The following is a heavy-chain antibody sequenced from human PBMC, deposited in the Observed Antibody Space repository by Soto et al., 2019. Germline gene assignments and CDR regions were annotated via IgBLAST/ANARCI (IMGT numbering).Heavy chain of an antibody. V-gene: IGHV5-10-1*01. CDR1: GYSFTSYW. Sequence: GESLKISCKGSGYSFTSYWISWVRQMRGKGLEWMGRIDPSDSYTNYSPSFQGHVTISADKSISTAYLQWSSLKASDTAMYYCAIDRDYYDSSGYLPHSFYYYYGMDVWGQGTTVTVSS. CDR2: IDPSDSYT. CDR3: AIDRDYYDSSGYLPHSFYYYYGMDV. J-gene: IGHJ6*02. D-gene: IGHD3-22*01.